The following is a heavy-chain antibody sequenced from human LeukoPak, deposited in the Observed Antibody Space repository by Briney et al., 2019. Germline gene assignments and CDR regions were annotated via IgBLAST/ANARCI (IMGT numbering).Heavy chain of an antibody. CDR2: IGAGGTFT. CDR3: AREGPLPHY. Sequence: GGSLRLSCTASGFTFSSYAMNWVRQAPGKGLEWVSGIGAGGTFTYYADSVKGRFTIFRDNSRNTLYLQMNSLRAEDTAMYYCAREGPLPHYWGQGTLVTVSS. V-gene: IGHV3-23*01. CDR1: GFTFSSYA. J-gene: IGHJ4*02. D-gene: IGHD3-16*02.